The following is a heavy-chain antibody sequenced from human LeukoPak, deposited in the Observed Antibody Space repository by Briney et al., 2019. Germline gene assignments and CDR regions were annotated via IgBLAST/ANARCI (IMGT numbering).Heavy chain of an antibody. V-gene: IGHV3-23*01. D-gene: IGHD3-10*01. Sequence: QSGRSLRLSCAASAFTFSTYAMRSVRQAPRKGLEWASAISNRGSGTYSADYVKGRFTISRDSSKNTVYLQMNSLRADDTAVYYCAKGSSPSRPYYFDNWGQGTLVTVSS. CDR2: ISNRGSGT. J-gene: IGHJ4*02. CDR3: AKGSSPSRPYYFDN. CDR1: AFTFSTYA.